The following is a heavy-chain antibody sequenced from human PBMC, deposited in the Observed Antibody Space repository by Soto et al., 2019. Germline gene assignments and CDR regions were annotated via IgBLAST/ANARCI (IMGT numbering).Heavy chain of an antibody. V-gene: IGHV3-9*01. J-gene: IGHJ4*02. D-gene: IGHD5-12*01. CDR1: GFTFDDYA. CDR3: AKDIYSLNVNIVATALDY. CDR2: ISWNSGSI. Sequence: GGSLRLSCAASGFTFDDYAIHWVRQAPGKGLEWVSGISWNSGSIGYADSVKGRFTISRDNAKNSLYLQLNSLRAEDTALYYCAKDIYSLNVNIVATALDYWGQGTLVTVSX.